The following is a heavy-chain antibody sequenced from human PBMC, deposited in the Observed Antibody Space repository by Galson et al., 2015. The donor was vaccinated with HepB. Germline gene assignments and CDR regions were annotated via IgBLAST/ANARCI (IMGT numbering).Heavy chain of an antibody. Sequence: SLRLSCAASGFTFSSYSMNWVRQAPGKGLEWVSYISSSSSTIYYADSVKGRFTISRDNAKNSLYLQMNSLRDEDTAVYYCARAYYYDSSGYLAYWGQGTLVTVSS. CDR1: GFTFSSYS. CDR3: ARAYYYDSSGYLAY. D-gene: IGHD3-22*01. J-gene: IGHJ4*02. CDR2: ISSSSSTI. V-gene: IGHV3-48*02.